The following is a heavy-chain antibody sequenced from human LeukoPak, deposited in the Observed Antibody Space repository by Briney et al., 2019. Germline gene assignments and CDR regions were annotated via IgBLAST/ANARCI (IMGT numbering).Heavy chain of an antibody. CDR2: ISGSGGST. J-gene: IGHJ4*02. V-gene: IGHV3-23*01. D-gene: IGHD6-19*01. CDR3: ARNEPNGYSSGWYYFDY. Sequence: GGSLRLSCAASGFSVSSNYMSWVRQAPGKGLEWVSAISGSGGSTYYADSVKGRFTISRDNAKNSLYLQMNSLRAEDTAVYYCARNEPNGYSSGWYYFDYWGQGTLVTVSS. CDR1: GFSVSSNY.